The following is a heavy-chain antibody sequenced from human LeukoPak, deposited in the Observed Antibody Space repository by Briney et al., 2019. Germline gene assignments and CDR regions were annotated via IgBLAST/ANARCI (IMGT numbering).Heavy chain of an antibody. CDR1: DHSIPIYY. Sequence: SETLSLTCTVSDHSIPIYYWTWLRHPPGKGLECLGYIDHTGTTNFHPSLNSRVTISRETSKNHFSLKLSSANAADRAVYFCARVRVSSSTWYSTYYYYFYMDVGGKGTTVTVS. D-gene: IGHD6-13*01. CDR3: ARVRVSSSTWYSTYYYYFYMDV. CDR2: IDHTGTT. V-gene: IGHV4-59*01. J-gene: IGHJ6*03.